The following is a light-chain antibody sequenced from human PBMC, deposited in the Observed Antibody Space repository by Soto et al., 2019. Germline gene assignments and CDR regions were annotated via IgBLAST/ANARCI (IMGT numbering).Light chain of an antibody. CDR1: QGISSR. J-gene: IGKJ2*01. CDR3: LQDYNYPLT. CDR2: AAS. V-gene: IGKV1-12*01. Sequence: DIQMTQSPSSVSASVGDRVTITCRASQGISSRLAWYQQIPGKAPKLLIYAASSLQSGVPSRFSGSGSGTDFTLTISSLQPEDFATYYCLQDYNYPLTFGQGTKLEIK.